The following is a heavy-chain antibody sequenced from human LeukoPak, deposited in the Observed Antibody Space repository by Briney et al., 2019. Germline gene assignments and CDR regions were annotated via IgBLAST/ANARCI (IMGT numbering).Heavy chain of an antibody. CDR2: ISGSSSYI. V-gene: IGHV3-21*01. J-gene: IGHJ4*02. CDR1: GFTFSSYS. D-gene: IGHD2-15*01. CDR3: ARYCSGGNCYSGLVY. Sequence: GGSLRLSCAASGFTFSSYSMNWVRQAPGKGLEWVSSISGSSSYIYYADSVKGRFTISRDNAKNTLYLQMNSLRAEDTAVYYCARYCSGGNCYSGLVYGGQGTLVAVSS.